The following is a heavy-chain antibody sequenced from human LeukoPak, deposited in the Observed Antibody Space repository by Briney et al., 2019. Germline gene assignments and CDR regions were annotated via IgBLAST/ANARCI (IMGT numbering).Heavy chain of an antibody. Sequence: SETLSLTCTVSGGSISSYYWSWIRQPPGKGLEWIGYIYYSGSTNYNPSLKSRVTISVDTSKNQFSLKLSSVTAADTAVYYCARQGSTDYDSSGDTIDYWGQGTLVTVSS. D-gene: IGHD3-22*01. V-gene: IGHV4-59*08. J-gene: IGHJ4*02. CDR2: IYYSGST. CDR3: ARQGSTDYDSSGDTIDY. CDR1: GGSISSYY.